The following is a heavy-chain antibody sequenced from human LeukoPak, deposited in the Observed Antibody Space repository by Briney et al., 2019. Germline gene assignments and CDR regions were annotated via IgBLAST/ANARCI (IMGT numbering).Heavy chain of an antibody. CDR1: GYTFTSYG. V-gene: IGHV1-18*01. CDR2: ISAYNGNT. D-gene: IGHD3-16*02. CDR3: ATDWRLRLGELSLWGAFDI. J-gene: IGHJ3*02. Sequence: GASVKVSCKASGYTFTSYGISWVRQAPGQGLEWMGWISAYNGNTNYAQKLQGRVTMTTDTSTSTAYMELRSLRSDDTAVYYCATDWRLRLGELSLWGAFDIWGQGTMVTVSS.